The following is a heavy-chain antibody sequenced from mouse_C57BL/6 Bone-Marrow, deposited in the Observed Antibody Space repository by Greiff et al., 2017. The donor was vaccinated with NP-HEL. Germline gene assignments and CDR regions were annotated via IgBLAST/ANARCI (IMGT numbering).Heavy chain of an antibody. CDR1: GFTFSDFY. CDR2: SRNKANDYTT. V-gene: IGHV7-1*01. CDR3: ARDAVIYDGYYVRAMDY. J-gene: IGHJ4*01. D-gene: IGHD2-3*01. Sequence: EVKLMESGGGLVQPGGSLSLSCATSGFTFSDFYMEWVRQAPGKGLEWIAASRNKANDYTTEYSASVKGRFIVSRDTSQSILYLQMNALRAEDTAIYYCARDAVIYDGYYVRAMDYWGQGTSVTVSS.